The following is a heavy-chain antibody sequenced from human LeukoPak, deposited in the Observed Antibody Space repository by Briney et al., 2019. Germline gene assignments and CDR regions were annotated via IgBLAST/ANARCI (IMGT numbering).Heavy chain of an antibody. V-gene: IGHV3-23*01. Sequence: GGSLRLSCAVSGFTFSSYAMSWVRQAPGKGLERVSAICGGGGATHYVDSVKGRFTISRDNSKNTLYLQMNSLRAEDTAVYYCVMVREINWFDPWGQGTLVTVSS. CDR1: GFTFSSYA. CDR2: ICGGGGAT. CDR3: VMVREINWFDP. D-gene: IGHD3-10*01. J-gene: IGHJ5*02.